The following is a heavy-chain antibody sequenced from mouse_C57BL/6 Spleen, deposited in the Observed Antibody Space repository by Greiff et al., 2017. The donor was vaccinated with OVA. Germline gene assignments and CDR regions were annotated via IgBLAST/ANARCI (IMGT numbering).Heavy chain of an antibody. J-gene: IGHJ1*03. Sequence: VQLQQPGAELVMPGASVKLSCKASGYTFTSYWMHWVKQRPGQGLEWIGEIDPSDSYSNYNQKFKGKSTLTVDKSSSPAYMQLSSLTSDDSAVYYCAREGDYGRSHWNFEVWGTGTTVTVSS. CDR3: AREGDYGRSHWNFEV. D-gene: IGHD1-1*01. CDR2: IDPSDSYS. CDR1: GYTFTSYW. V-gene: IGHV1-69*01.